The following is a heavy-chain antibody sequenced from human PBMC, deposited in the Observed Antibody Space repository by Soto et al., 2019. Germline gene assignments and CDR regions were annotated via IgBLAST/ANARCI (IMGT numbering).Heavy chain of an antibody. CDR2: IYYSGST. D-gene: IGHD1-20*01. V-gene: IGHV4-39*01. CDR1: GGSISSSSYY. CDR3: AKARYNWNDGSDAFDI. J-gene: IGHJ3*02. Sequence: SETLSLTCAVYGGSISSSSYYWGWIRQPPGKGLEWIGSIYYSGSTYYNPSLKSRVTISVDTSKNQFSLKLSSVTAADTAVYYCAKARYNWNDGSDAFDIWGQGTMVTVSS.